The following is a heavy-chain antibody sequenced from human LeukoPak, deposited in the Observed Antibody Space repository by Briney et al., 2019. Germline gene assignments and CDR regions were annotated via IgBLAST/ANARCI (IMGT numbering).Heavy chain of an antibody. V-gene: IGHV1-46*01. Sequence: ASVKVACKASGYTFTRYYIHWVRQAPGQGLEWMGLIDPSGGSTNSAQKFQGRLTVTRDTSPTAVYMELSSLRSEDTAVYYCARAYNWNDRFDYWGQGTPVTVSS. D-gene: IGHD1-20*01. CDR1: GYTFTRYY. J-gene: IGHJ4*02. CDR2: IDPSGGST. CDR3: ARAYNWNDRFDY.